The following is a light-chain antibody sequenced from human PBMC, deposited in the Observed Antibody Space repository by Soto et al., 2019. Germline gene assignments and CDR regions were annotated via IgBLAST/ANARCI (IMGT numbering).Light chain of an antibody. Sequence: QSALTQPPSASGSPGQSVAISCTGTSSDIGAYNYVSWYQHHPGKAPKLILYEVTKRPSGVPDRFSGSKSGNTASLIVSGLEPEDEDDYYCSSHGGSTVFGGGTKLTVL. CDR1: SSDIGAYNY. J-gene: IGLJ2*01. CDR2: EVT. CDR3: SSHGGSTV. V-gene: IGLV2-8*01.